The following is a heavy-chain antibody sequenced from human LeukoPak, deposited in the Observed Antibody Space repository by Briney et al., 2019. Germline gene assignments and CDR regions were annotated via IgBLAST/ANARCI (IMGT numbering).Heavy chain of an antibody. CDR2: ISGGSDNT. V-gene: IGHV3-23*01. Sequence: GGSLRLSCAASGFTFSGYAMSWVRQAPGKGLEGVSTISGGSDNTYYADSVKGRFTISRDNSKNMLYLQMNSLRDEDTAVYYCAKDSGYGDYASWGQGTLVTVSS. D-gene: IGHD4-17*01. CDR1: GFTFSGYA. CDR3: AKDSGYGDYAS. J-gene: IGHJ5*02.